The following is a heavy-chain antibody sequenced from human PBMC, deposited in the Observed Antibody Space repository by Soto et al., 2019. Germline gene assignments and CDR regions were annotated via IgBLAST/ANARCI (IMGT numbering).Heavy chain of an antibody. V-gene: IGHV3-74*01. CDR1: GFTFCSNW. J-gene: IGHJ4*02. Sequence: EVQLVESGGGLVQFGGSLRLSCAASGFTFCSNWMHWVRQVPGKGLVWVSRIKGDGTNTDYADSVKGRFTISRDNVKNTLYLHMNSLTAEDTAVYYCARGLSGYYGFDYWGQGTLVTVSS. D-gene: IGHD5-12*01. CDR3: ARGLSGYYGFDY. CDR2: IKGDGTNT.